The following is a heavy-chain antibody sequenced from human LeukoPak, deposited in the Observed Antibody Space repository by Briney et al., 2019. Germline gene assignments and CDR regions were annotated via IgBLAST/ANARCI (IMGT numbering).Heavy chain of an antibody. Sequence: ASVKVSCKASGYTFTSYGISWVRQAPGQGLEWMGIINPSGGSTSYAQKFQGRVTMTRDTSTSTVYMELSSLRSEDTAVYYCARDLGETGNWFDPWGQGTLVTVSS. CDR2: INPSGGST. CDR3: ARDLGETGNWFDP. D-gene: IGHD1-1*01. CDR1: GYTFTSYG. V-gene: IGHV1-46*01. J-gene: IGHJ5*02.